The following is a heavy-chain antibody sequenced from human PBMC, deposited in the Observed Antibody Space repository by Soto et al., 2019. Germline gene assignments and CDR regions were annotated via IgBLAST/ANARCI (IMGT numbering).Heavy chain of an antibody. V-gene: IGHV1-2*02. CDR1: GYTFTGYY. D-gene: IGHD3-10*01. J-gene: IGHJ6*02. CDR3: ASGGGQTYYYYHMDV. CDR2: INPNSGGT. Sequence: ASVKVSCKASGYTFTGYYIHWVRQAPGQGLEWMGWINPNSGGTRFEQKFQDRVTMTRDTTFNTTYVELSRLTSDDTAVYYCASGGGQTYYYYHMDVWGQGTPVTVYS.